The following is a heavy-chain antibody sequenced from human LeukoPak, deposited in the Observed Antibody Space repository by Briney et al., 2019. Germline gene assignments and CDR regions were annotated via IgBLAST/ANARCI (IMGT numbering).Heavy chain of an antibody. J-gene: IGHJ5*02. V-gene: IGHV1-2*06. Sequence: ASVKVSCKASGYTFTGYYMHWVRQAPGQGLEWMGRINPNSGGTNYAQKFQGRVTMTRDTSISTAYMELSRLRSDDTAVYYCARRDYYGSGSYYSHNWFDPWGQGTLVTVSS. D-gene: IGHD3-10*01. CDR1: GYTFTGYY. CDR3: ARRDYYGSGSYYSHNWFDP. CDR2: INPNSGGT.